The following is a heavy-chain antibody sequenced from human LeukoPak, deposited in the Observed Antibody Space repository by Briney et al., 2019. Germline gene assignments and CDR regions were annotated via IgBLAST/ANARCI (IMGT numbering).Heavy chain of an antibody. CDR1: GFSFAGHY. J-gene: IGHJ6*03. CDR2: MSNSGSII. Sequence: PGGSLRLSCEASGFSFAGHYMSWIRQAPGKGLEWVSYMSNSGSIIYYADSVKGRFTISRDNTKTFLYLQMNSLRDEDTAVYYCARLGFGEYYFYYYMDVWGKGTAVTVSS. V-gene: IGHV3-11*01. D-gene: IGHD3-10*01. CDR3: ARLGFGEYYFYYYMDV.